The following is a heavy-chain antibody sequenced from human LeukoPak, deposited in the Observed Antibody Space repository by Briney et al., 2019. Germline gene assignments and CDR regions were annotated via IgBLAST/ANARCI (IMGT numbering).Heavy chain of an antibody. CDR2: IRYDGSNK. D-gene: IGHD3-16*02. J-gene: IGHJ3*02. Sequence: GGSLRLSCAASGFTFSSYGMHWVRQAPGKGLEWVAFIRYDGSNKYYADSVKGRFTISRDNSKNTLYLQMNSLRAEDTAVYYCARDMVYAGELSLGLAFDIWGQGTMVTVSS. CDR3: ARDMVYAGELSLGLAFDI. V-gene: IGHV3-30*02. CDR1: GFTFSSYG.